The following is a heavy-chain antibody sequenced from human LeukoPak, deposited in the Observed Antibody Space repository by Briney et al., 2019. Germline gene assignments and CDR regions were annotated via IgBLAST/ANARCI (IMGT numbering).Heavy chain of an antibody. Sequence: GGSLRLSCAASRFPFGTYSMTWVRQAPGKGLEWVSSISSSSSYIYYADSVKGRFTISRDNAKNSLYLQMNSLKTEDTAVYYYPYYYGSGSYYRVVFDPWGQGTLVTVSS. J-gene: IGHJ5*02. CDR2: ISSSSSYI. CDR1: RFPFGTYS. CDR3: PYYYGSGSYYRVVFDP. V-gene: IGHV3-21*04. D-gene: IGHD3-10*01.